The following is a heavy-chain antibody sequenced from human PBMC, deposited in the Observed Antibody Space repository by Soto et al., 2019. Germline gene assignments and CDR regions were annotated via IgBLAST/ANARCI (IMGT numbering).Heavy chain of an antibody. CDR3: ARAPNYYDSSGFRRGYYYYGMDV. Sequence: SETLSLTCAVYGGSFSGYYWSWIRQPPGKGLEWIGEINHSGSTNYNPSLKSRVTISVDTSKSQFSLKLSSVTAADTAVYYCARAPNYYDSSGFRRGYYYYGMDVWGQGTTVTVS. CDR1: GGSFSGYY. V-gene: IGHV4-34*01. D-gene: IGHD3-22*01. J-gene: IGHJ6*02. CDR2: INHSGST.